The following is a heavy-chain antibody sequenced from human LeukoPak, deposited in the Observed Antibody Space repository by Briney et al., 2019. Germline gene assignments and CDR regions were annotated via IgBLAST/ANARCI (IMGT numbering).Heavy chain of an antibody. J-gene: IGHJ6*03. Sequence: GASVKVSCKASGYTFTSYGISWVRQAPGQGLEWMGWISAYNGNTNYAQKLQGRVTMTTDTSTSTAYMELRSLRSDDTAVYYCARGRYCSSTSCYVASYYYYYMDVWGKGTTVTVSS. CDR1: GYTFTSYG. CDR2: ISAYNGNT. D-gene: IGHD2-2*01. CDR3: ARGRYCSSTSCYVASYYYYYMDV. V-gene: IGHV1-18*01.